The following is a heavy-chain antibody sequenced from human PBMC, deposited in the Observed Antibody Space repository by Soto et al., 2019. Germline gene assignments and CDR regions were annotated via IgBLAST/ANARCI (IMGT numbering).Heavy chain of an antibody. D-gene: IGHD3-16*01. CDR1: GGSFSSYA. Sequence: QGQLEQSGAEVRKPGSSVKVSCKASGGSFSSYAISWVRQAPGQGLEWMGGIVPVLGTSHSAQKFQGRVTSSTDDSTTTAYMELSSLRSEDTAVYYCARDSPGGGYYYGMDVWGQGTTVTVSS. CDR2: IVPVLGTS. V-gene: IGHV1-69*01. CDR3: ARDSPGGGYYYGMDV. J-gene: IGHJ6*02.